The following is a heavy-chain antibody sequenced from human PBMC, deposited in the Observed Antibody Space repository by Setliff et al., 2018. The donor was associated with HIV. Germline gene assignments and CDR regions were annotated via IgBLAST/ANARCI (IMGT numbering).Heavy chain of an antibody. D-gene: IGHD3-22*01. Sequence: GASVKVSCKASGYTFTGNYIHWVRQAPGQGLEWMGWINPNSGGTNYEQKFQGRVTVTRDTSINTVYLEVNGLKSDDTAVYYCARDNYYFDNSGYPVDAFDIWGQGTMVTVSS. V-gene: IGHV1-2*02. CDR1: GYTFTGNY. CDR2: INPNSGGT. CDR3: ARDNYYFDNSGYPVDAFDI. J-gene: IGHJ3*02.